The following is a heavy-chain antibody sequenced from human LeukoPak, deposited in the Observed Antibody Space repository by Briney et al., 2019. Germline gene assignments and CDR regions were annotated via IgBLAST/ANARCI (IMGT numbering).Heavy chain of an antibody. J-gene: IGHJ6*03. V-gene: IGHV4-34*01. D-gene: IGHD2-2*02. CDR2: INHSGST. CDR1: GGSFSGYY. Sequence: SETLSLTCAVYGGSFSGYYWSWIRQPPGKGLEWIGEINHSGSTNYNPSLKSRVTISVDTSKNQFSLKLSSVTAADTAVYYCARGRCSSTSCYTSRRHYYYYMDVWGKGTTVTVSS. CDR3: ARGRCSSTSCYTSRRHYYYYMDV.